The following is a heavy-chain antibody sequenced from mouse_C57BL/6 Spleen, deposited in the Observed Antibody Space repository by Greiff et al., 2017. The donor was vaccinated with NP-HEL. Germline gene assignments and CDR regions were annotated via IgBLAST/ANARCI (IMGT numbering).Heavy chain of an antibody. CDR3: ARLDEYDGAWFAY. J-gene: IGHJ3*01. Sequence: VQLQESGAELVKPGASVKISCKASGYTFTDYYINWVKQRPGQGLEWIGKIGPGSGSTYYNENFKGKATLTADKSSSTAYLQLSSLTSEDAAVYFCARLDEYDGAWFAYWGQGTLVTVAA. CDR1: GYTFTDYY. D-gene: IGHD2-4*01. CDR2: IGPGSGST. V-gene: IGHV1-77*01.